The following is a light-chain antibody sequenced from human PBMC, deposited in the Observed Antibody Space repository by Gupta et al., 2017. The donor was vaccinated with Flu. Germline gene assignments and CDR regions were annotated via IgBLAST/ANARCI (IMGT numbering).Light chain of an antibody. V-gene: IGKV1-5*03. CDR1: QSISSW. Sequence: GDRVTITCRASQSISSWLAWYQQKPGKAPKLLIYKASSLESGVPSRFSGSGSGTEFTLTFSSLQPDDFATYYCQQYSSYLRTFGQGTKVEIK. J-gene: IGKJ1*01. CDR2: KAS. CDR3: QQYSSYLRT.